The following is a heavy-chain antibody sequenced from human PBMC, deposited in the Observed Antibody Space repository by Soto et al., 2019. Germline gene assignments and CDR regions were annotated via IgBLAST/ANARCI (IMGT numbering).Heavy chain of an antibody. CDR1: GGTFSSYT. J-gene: IGHJ4*02. Sequence: QVQLVQSGAEVKKPGSSVKVSCKASGGTFSSYTISWVRQAHGQGLEWMGRIIPILGIANYAQKFLGRVTITADKATSTASMERSSLRSEDTAVYYCAGPRGGFDYRGQGTLVTVSS. CDR2: IIPILGIA. V-gene: IGHV1-69*02. CDR3: AGPRGGFDY. D-gene: IGHD3-16*01.